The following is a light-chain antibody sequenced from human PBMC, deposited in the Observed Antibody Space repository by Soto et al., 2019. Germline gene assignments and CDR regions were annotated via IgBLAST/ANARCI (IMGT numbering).Light chain of an antibody. CDR3: QSCDSGLRGVV. V-gene: IGLV1-40*01. CDR1: SSNIGAGYD. J-gene: IGLJ2*01. CDR2: GNS. Sequence: QSVLTQPPSVSGAPGQRVTISCTGSSSNIGAGYDVHWYQQLPGTAPKLLIYGNSNRPSGVPDRFSGSKSGTSASLAITGLQAEEEADYYCQSCDSGLRGVVFGGGTQLTVL.